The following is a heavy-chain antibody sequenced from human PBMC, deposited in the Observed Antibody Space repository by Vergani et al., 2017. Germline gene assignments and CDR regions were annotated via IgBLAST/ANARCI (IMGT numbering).Heavy chain of an antibody. D-gene: IGHD3-3*01. CDR2: IIAIPGTA. CDR3: ARSGKSITIVGVVTLGMDY. V-gene: IGHV1-69*01. J-gene: IGHJ4*02. CDR1: GGTFSTYA. Sequence: QVQLVQSGAEVKKPGSSVKVSCKASGGTFSTYAISWVRQAPGQGLEWMGWIIAIPGTANYAQNFQGRVTITADESTSTAYMELSSLRSEDTAVYYCARSGKSITIVGVVTLGMDYWGEGTLVTVSS.